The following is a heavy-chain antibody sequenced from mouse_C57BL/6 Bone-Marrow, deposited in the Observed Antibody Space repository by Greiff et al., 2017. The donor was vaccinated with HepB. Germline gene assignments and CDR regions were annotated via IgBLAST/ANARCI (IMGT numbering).Heavy chain of an antibody. V-gene: IGHV5-9-1*02. CDR3: TRGPDGYYVEWYFDV. D-gene: IGHD2-3*01. Sequence: EVNVVESGEGLVKPGGSLKLSCAASGFTFSSYAMSWVRQTPEKRLEWVAYISSGGDYIYYADTVKGRFTISRDNARNTLYLQMSSLKSEDTAMYYCTRGPDGYYVEWYFDVWGTGTTVTVSS. CDR2: ISSGGDYI. J-gene: IGHJ1*03. CDR1: GFTFSSYA.